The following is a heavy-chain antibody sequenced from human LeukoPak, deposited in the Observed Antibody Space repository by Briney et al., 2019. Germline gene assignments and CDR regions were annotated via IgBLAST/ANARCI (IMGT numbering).Heavy chain of an antibody. D-gene: IGHD1-26*01. J-gene: IGHJ4*02. Sequence: PSPTLSLTRTVSGGSISSYYWCWIRQPPGKALEYIGYIYYSGSTNYNPSLQSRVTISVHTSKNQFSLKLSSVTAADTAVYYCASGSYLDYWGQGTLVTVSS. CDR2: IYYSGST. CDR3: ASGSYLDY. V-gene: IGHV4-59*01. CDR1: GGSISSYY.